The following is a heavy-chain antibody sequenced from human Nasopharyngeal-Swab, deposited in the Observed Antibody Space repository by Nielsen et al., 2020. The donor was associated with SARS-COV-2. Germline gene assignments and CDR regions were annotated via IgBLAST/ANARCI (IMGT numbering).Heavy chain of an antibody. V-gene: IGHV3-48*01. D-gene: IGHD6-13*01. CDR1: GFTFSSYS. CDR2: ISSSSSTI. J-gene: IGHJ4*02. Sequence: ESLKISCAASGFTFSSYSMNWVRQAPGKGLEWVSYISSSSSTIYYADSVKGRFTISRDNAKNSLYLQMNSLRAEDTAVYYCARDLIAAAGDYWGQGTLVTVSS. CDR3: ARDLIAAAGDY.